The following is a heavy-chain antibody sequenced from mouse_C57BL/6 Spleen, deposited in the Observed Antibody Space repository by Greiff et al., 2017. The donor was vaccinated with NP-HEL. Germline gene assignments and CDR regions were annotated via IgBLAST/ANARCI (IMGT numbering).Heavy chain of an antibody. Sequence: VQLKESGPGLVKPSQSLSLTCSVTGYSITSGYYWNWIRQFPGNKLEWMGYISYDGSNNYNPSLKNRISITRDTSKNQFFLKLNSVTTEDTATYYCGRDSNLLLDYWGQGTSVTVSS. CDR3: GRDSNLLLDY. V-gene: IGHV3-6*01. CDR1: GYSITSGYY. D-gene: IGHD1-1*01. CDR2: ISYDGSN. J-gene: IGHJ4*01.